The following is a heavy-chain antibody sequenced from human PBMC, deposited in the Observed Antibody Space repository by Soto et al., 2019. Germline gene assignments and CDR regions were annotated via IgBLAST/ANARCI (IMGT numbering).Heavy chain of an antibody. CDR2: TYYRSRWYN. Sequence: PSQTLSLTCAISGDSVSSNSAAWNWIRQSPSRGLEWLGRTYYRSRWYNDYAVPVRSRITVNADTSKNQFSLQLTSVTPEDTAMYYCAGTTSYQWYYMDVWGKGTTVTVSS. CDR1: GDSVSSNSAA. D-gene: IGHD1-7*01. V-gene: IGHV6-1*01. J-gene: IGHJ6*03. CDR3: AGTTSYQWYYMDV.